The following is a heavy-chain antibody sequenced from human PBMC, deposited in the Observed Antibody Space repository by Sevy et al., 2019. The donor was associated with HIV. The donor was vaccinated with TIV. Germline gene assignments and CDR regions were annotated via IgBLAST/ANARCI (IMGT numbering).Heavy chain of an antibody. D-gene: IGHD2-15*01. CDR2: HFYSAST. J-gene: IGHJ6*02. V-gene: IGHV4-61*01. CDR1: GDSVSSGNYY. CDR3: AGAAPAYYYAMDV. Sequence: SETLSLTYTVSGDSVSSGNYYWSWIRQPPGKGLEWIGYHFYSASTTYNPSLKSRVTISVDTSKNQFSLKLTSVTAADTAVYYCAGAAPAYYYAMDVWGQGTTVTVSS.